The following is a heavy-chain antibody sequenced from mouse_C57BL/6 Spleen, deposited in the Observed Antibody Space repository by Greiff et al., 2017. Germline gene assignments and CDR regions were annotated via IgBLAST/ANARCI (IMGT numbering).Heavy chain of an antibody. V-gene: IGHV5-17*01. J-gene: IGHJ2*01. D-gene: IGHD4-1*01. CDR2: ISRGSSTI. CDR1: GFSFSDYG. CDR3: ARGGTGTDY. Sequence: DVHLVESGGGLVKPGGSLKLSCAASGFSFSDYGLHWVRQAPEKGLEWVAYISRGSSTINYADTVKGRFTISRDNAKNILFLQLTSLESEVTAMYYCARGGTGTDYWGQGTTLTVAS.